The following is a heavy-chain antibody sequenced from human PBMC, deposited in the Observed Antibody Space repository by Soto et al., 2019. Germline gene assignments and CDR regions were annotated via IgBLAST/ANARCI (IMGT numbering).Heavy chain of an antibody. CDR2: MSIGYEKT. CDR3: VRWSGYGDL. CDR1: GFTFTYYS. V-gene: IGHV3-23*01. D-gene: IGHD4-17*01. Sequence: PGGSLRLSCAASGFTFTYYSMAWVRQTPERGLEWISGMSIGYEKTFYADSVRGRFTVSRDSSRNTVDLQMHNLRADDTAIYYCVRWSGYGDLWGQGTRVTVS. J-gene: IGHJ4*02.